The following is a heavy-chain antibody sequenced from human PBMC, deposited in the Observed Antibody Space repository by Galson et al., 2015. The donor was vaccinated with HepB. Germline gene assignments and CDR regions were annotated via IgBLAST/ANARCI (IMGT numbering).Heavy chain of an antibody. J-gene: IGHJ5*02. CDR1: GFSVNYDGVG. CDR3: AHSRDYDFWSGFSKTPGWFDP. CDR2: IFWDDDK. V-gene: IGHV2-5*02. D-gene: IGHD3-3*01. Sequence: PALVKPTQTLTLTCTISGFSVNYDGVGVGWVRQPPGKALEWLALIFWDDDKRYSPPLENRLTITKDTSTNQVVLTMSNMDSVDTATYYCAHSRDYDFWSGFSKTPGWFDPWGQGILVTVSS.